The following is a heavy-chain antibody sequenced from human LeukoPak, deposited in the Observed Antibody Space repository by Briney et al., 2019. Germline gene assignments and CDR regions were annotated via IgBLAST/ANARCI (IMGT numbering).Heavy chain of an antibody. J-gene: IGHJ5*02. CDR2: IYYSGTT. D-gene: IGHD3-10*01. CDR3: ASERKTCCSGSGSCPETNWFDP. Sequence: SETLSLTCTVSGGSISSSSHYWAWIRQPPGKGLEWIGSIYYSGTTYYNPSLKSRVTISVDTSKNQFSLKLSSVTAADTAVYSCASERKTCCSGSGSCPETNWFDPWGQGTLVTVSS. CDR1: GGSISSSSHY. V-gene: IGHV4-39*01.